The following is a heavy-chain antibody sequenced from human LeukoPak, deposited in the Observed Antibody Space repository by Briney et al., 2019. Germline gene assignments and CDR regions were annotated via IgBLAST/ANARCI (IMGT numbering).Heavy chain of an antibody. D-gene: IGHD5-24*01. CDR2: IYYSGST. Sequence: KPSETLSLTCTVSGGSISSYCWSWIRQPPGKGLEWIGYIYYSGSTNYNPSLKSRVTISVDTSKNQFSLNLTSVTAADTAVYYCARGRDGYNLRSPIDYWGQGTLVTVPS. CDR3: ARGRDGYNLRSPIDY. CDR1: GGSISSYC. V-gene: IGHV4-59*01. J-gene: IGHJ4*02.